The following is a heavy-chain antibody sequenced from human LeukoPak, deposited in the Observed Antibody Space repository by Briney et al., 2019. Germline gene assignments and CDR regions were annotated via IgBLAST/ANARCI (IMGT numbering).Heavy chain of an antibody. J-gene: IGHJ5*02. CDR3: AKEKYSSSSNWFDP. Sequence: GGSLRLSCAASGFTFSSFAMSWVRQAPGKGRGWVSAISGSGGSTYYADSVKGRFTISRDNSKNTLYLQMNSLRAEDTAVYYCAKEKYSSSSNWFDPWGQGTLVTVSS. CDR1: GFTFSSFA. D-gene: IGHD6-13*01. CDR2: ISGSGGST. V-gene: IGHV3-23*01.